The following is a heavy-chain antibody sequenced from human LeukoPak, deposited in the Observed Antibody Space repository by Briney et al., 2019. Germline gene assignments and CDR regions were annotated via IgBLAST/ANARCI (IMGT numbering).Heavy chain of an antibody. CDR3: ARDSSYGYGLALDY. CDR2: IIPIIGTA. CDR1: GGTFSSYA. J-gene: IGHJ4*02. Sequence: SVKVSCKASGGTFSSYAIRWVRQAPGQGQEWMGGIIPIIGTANYAQKCQGRVTITADEAKSKAYMELSSLRSEDTAVYYCARDSSYGYGLALDYWGQGTLVTVSS. V-gene: IGHV1-69*13. D-gene: IGHD5-18*01.